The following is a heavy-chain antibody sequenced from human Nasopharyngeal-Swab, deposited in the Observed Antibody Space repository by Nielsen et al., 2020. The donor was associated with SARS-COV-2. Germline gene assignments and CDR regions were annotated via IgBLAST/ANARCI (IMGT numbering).Heavy chain of an antibody. CDR3: AKRPTGSTFGD. D-gene: IGHD2-2*01. CDR2: ISRSGGST. Sequence: GESLKISCAASGFPFRSYSLSWVRQAPGKGLEWVSAISRSGGSTYYADSVEGRFTISRDNSKNTLYLQMNSLRAEDTAVYYCAKRPTGSTFGDWGQGTLVTVSS. V-gene: IGHV3-23*01. CDR1: GFPFRSYS. J-gene: IGHJ4*02.